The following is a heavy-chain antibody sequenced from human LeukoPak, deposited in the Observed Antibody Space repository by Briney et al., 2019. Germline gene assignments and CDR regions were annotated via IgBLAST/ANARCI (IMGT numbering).Heavy chain of an antibody. CDR3: ARDRPAGLYGDYGMDV. J-gene: IGHJ6*02. V-gene: IGHV1-46*01. CDR2: INPSGGST. CDR1: GYTFTSYY. Sequence: ASVKVSCKASGYTFTSYYMHWVRQPPGQGLEWMGIINPSGGSTSYAQKFQGRVTMTRDTSTSTVYMELSSLRSEDTAVYYCARDRPAGLYGDYGMDVWGQGTTVTVSS. D-gene: IGHD4-17*01.